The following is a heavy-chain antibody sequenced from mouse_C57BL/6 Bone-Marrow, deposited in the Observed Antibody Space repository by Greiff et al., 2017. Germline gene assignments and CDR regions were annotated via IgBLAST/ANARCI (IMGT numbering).Heavy chain of an antibody. D-gene: IGHD4-1*01. Sequence: VQRVESGPELVKPGASVKLSCKASGYTFTSYDINWVKQRPGQGLEWIGWIYPRDGSTKYNEKFKGKATLTVDTSSSTAYMELHSLTSEDSAVYFCARLSNWYYFDYWGQGTTLTVSS. CDR2: IYPRDGST. J-gene: IGHJ2*01. CDR1: GYTFTSYD. V-gene: IGHV1-85*01. CDR3: ARLSNWYYFDY.